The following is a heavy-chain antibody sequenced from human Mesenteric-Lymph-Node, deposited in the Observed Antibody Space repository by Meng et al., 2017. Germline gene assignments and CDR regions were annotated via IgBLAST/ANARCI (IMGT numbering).Heavy chain of an antibody. CDR2: ITGDGAAT. CDR1: GFTFSSYW. J-gene: IGHJ4*02. CDR3: AKGTLGHCTHSTCYPFDS. Sequence: GESLKISCAASGFTFSSYWMSWVRQAPGKGLECVTVITGDGAATAYADSVKGRFTISRDNSKNMLYLEMNSLGADDTAVYYCAKGTLGHCTHSTCYPFDSWGQGTLVTVSS. D-gene: IGHD2-8*01. V-gene: IGHV3-23*01.